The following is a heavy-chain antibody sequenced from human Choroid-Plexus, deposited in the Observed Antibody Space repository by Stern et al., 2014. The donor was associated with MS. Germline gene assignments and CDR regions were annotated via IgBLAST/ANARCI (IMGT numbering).Heavy chain of an antibody. V-gene: IGHV3-30*18. D-gene: IGHD2/OR15-2a*01. CDR2: ISYDGGNK. CDR3: AKDRQYLTYFFDH. Sequence: VHLVESGGGVVQPGRPLRLSCVASGFTFGSCAMHWVRQAPGKGLEWAAGISYDGGNKYYADSVKGRFTISRDNSQNTLYMQMSSLRPEDTAVYYCAKDRQYLTYFFDHWGQGSLVTVSS. CDR1: GFTFGSCA. J-gene: IGHJ5*02.